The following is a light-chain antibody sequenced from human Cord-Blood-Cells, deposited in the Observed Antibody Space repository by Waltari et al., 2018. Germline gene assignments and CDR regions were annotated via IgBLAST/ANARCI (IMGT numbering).Light chain of an antibody. J-gene: IGLJ3*02. CDR3: CSYAGSSTWV. CDR1: SSDVGSYNF. CDR2: VSS. Sequence: SAVSQPASASGSAGTSTTISSPGTSSDVGSYNFVSCDQHHPGNATKLVIYVSSKRPSRVSNRFSGSKSGDTASLAISALQAEDEADYYCCSYAGSSTWVFVVCTRQTVL. V-gene: IGLV2-23*01.